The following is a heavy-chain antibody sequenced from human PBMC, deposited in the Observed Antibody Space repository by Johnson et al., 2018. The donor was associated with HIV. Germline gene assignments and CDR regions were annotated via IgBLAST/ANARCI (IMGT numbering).Heavy chain of an antibody. CDR1: GFDVTSHY. CDR3: AKDGSSGYPDADAFDI. D-gene: IGHD3-22*01. Sequence: VQLVESGGNLIQPGRSLRLSCAASGFDVTSHYMTWVRQAPGKGLEWISLIYGGATYYADSVKGRCTISRDNSKNTLYLQMNSLRAEDTAVYYCAKDGSSGYPDADAFDIWGQGTMVTVSS. V-gene: IGHV3-66*01. CDR2: IYGGAT. J-gene: IGHJ3*02.